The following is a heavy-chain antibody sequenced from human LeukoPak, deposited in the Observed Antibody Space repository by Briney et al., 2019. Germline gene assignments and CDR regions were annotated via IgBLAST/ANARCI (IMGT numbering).Heavy chain of an antibody. CDR1: VYTLTELS. CDR3: ATEVVGYGDVHYFDS. V-gene: IGHV1-24*01. D-gene: IGHD4-17*01. J-gene: IGHJ4*02. Sequence: GASVNVSCKISVYTLTELSMHWVRQAPGKGLEWMGGFDPADGEPIYAQKFQGRVTMSEDTSTDTAYMDLSSLRSEDTAVYYCATEVVGYGDVHYFDSWGQGTLVTVSS. CDR2: FDPADGEP.